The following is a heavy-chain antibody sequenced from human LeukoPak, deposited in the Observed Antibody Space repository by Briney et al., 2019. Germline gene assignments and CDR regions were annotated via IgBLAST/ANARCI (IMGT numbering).Heavy chain of an antibody. CDR3: ASRMDYGGGGTKESWFDP. V-gene: IGHV1-8*01. CDR2: MNPNSGNT. J-gene: IGHJ5*02. Sequence: APVKVSCKASGYTFTSYDINWVRQATGQGLEWMGWMNPNSGNTGYAQKFQGKVTMTSTTSISTAYVEWSNRGSEDTAVYYCASRMDYGGGGTKESWFDPWGQGTLVTVSS. D-gene: IGHD4/OR15-4a*01. CDR1: GYTFTSYD.